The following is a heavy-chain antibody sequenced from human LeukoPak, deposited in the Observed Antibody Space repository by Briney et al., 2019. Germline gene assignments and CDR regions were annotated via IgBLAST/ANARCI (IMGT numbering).Heavy chain of an antibody. D-gene: IGHD3-10*01. CDR1: GFTFSTYA. CDR3: AKRALLGFGELYYFDY. CDR2: ISGSGGST. Sequence: GGSLRLSCAVSGFTFSTYAMSWVRQAPGKGLEWVSAISGSGGSTYYADSVKGRFPISRDNSKNTLYLQMNSLRAEDTAVYYCAKRALLGFGELYYFDYWGQGTLVTVSS. J-gene: IGHJ4*02. V-gene: IGHV3-23*01.